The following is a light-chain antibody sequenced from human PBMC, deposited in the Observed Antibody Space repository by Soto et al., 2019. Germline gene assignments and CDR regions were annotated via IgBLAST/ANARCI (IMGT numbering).Light chain of an antibody. V-gene: IGLV6-57*01. CDR2: EDN. CDR3: QSYDSSNYV. J-gene: IGLJ1*01. CDR1: SGSIASNY. Sequence: NFMLTQPHSVSESPGKTVTISCTRSSGSIASNYVQWYQQRPGSSPTTVIYEDNQRPSGVPYRFSGSIDSSSNSASLTISGLKTEDDADYYCQSYDSSNYVFGTGTKLTVL.